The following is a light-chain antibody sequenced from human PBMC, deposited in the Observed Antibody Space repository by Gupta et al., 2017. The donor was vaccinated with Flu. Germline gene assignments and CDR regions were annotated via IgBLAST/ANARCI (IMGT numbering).Light chain of an antibody. J-gene: IGLJ1*01. V-gene: IGLV1-44*01. CDR1: SSNIGRYT. CDR3: AAWDDSLNGHYV. Sequence: QSVLAQPPSASGTPGQRVTIPSSGSSSNIGRYTVNWYQQVPGTAPKLLIYGNHQRPSGVPGRFSGSKSGTSASLAISGRQSEDEADYYCAAWDDSLNGHYVFGTGTEVTVL. CDR2: GNH.